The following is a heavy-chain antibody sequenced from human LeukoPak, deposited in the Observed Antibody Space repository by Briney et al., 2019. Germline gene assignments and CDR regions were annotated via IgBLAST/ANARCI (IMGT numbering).Heavy chain of an antibody. CDR1: GYTFTSYY. CDR2: INPSGGST. D-gene: IGHD1-20*01. Sequence: ASVKVSCKASGYTFTSYYMHWVRQAPGRGLEWMGIINPSGGSTSYAQKFQGRVTMTRDTSTSTVYMELSSLRSEDTAVYYCARMDNWNDPFDYWGQGTLVTVSS. J-gene: IGHJ4*02. CDR3: ARMDNWNDPFDY. V-gene: IGHV1-46*01.